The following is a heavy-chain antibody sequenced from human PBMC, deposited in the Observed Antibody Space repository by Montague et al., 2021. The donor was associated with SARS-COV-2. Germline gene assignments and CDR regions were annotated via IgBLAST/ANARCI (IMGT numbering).Heavy chain of an antibody. D-gene: IGHD1-26*01. V-gene: IGHV3-30*18. CDR2: ISYDGSNK. J-gene: IGHJ3*02. CDR3: AKTHSGSYFGAFDI. Sequence: SLRLSCAASGFTFSSYGMHWVRQAPGKGLEWVAVISYDGSNKYYADSVKGRFTISRDNSKNTLYLQKNSLRAEDTAVYYCAKTHSGSYFGAFDIWGQGTMVTVSS. CDR1: GFTFSSYG.